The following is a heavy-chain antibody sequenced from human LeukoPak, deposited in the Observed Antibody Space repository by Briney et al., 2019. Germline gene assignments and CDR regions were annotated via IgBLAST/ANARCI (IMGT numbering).Heavy chain of an antibody. J-gene: IGHJ4*02. CDR2: IYYSGST. Sequence: SETLSLTCTVSGGSISSYYWNWIRHPPGKGLEWIGYIYYSGSTNYNPSLQSRVTISVDTSKNQFSLKLSSVTAADTAVYYCARHWSQGSGLYHFYYWGQGTLVTVSS. D-gene: IGHD2-15*01. CDR3: ARHWSQGSGLYHFYY. V-gene: IGHV4-59*08. CDR1: GGSISSYY.